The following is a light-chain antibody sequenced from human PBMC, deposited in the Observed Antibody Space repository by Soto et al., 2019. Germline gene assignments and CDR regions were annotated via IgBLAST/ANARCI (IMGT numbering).Light chain of an antibody. CDR3: QLYGISPH. CDR1: QSVSSY. J-gene: IGKJ5*01. Sequence: EIVLTQSPVTLSLSPGERAPLSCRASQSVSSYLAWYQHKPGQAPRLLIYASSNRATGIPDRFSGSASGTDFTLTINRLEPEDFAVYYCQLYGISPHVGQGTRLEI. V-gene: IGKV3-20*01. CDR2: ASS.